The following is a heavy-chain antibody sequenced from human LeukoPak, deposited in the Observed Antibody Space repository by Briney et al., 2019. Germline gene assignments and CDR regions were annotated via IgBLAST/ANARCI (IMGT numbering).Heavy chain of an antibody. V-gene: IGHV1-69*06. J-gene: IGHJ4*02. CDR1: GGTFSSYA. CDR2: IIPIFGTA. D-gene: IGHD6-19*01. Sequence: GASVKVSCKASGGTFSSYAISWVRQAPGQGLEWMGGIIPIFGTANYAQKFQGRVTITADKSTSTAYMELSSLRSEDTAVYYCARAGAVAAIPPIDYWGQGTLVTVSS. CDR3: ARAGAVAAIPPIDY.